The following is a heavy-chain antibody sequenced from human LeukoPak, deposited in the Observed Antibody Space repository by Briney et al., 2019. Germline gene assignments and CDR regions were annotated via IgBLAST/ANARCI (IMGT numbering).Heavy chain of an antibody. CDR3: ARDRGGYDFWSGFDY. Sequence: PGGSLRLSCAASGFTFSSYSMNWVRQAPGKGLEWVSSISSSSSYIYYADSVKGRFTISRDNAKNSLYLQMNSPRAEDTAVYYCARDRGGYDFWSGFDYWGQGTLVTVSS. CDR2: ISSSSSYI. CDR1: GFTFSSYS. D-gene: IGHD3-3*01. J-gene: IGHJ4*02. V-gene: IGHV3-21*01.